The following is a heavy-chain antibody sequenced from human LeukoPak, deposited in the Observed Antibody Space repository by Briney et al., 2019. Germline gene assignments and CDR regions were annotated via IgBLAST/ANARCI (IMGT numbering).Heavy chain of an antibody. Sequence: PGGSLRLSCAASGFTFSSYPMNWVRQAPGKGLEWVSSISTSNTYIYYADSVKGRFTISRDNSNNTVYLQMNNLRPEDTAVFYCARGQGYESYYYMDVWGKGTTVSVSS. D-gene: IGHD2-2*01. CDR2: ISTSNTYI. CDR3: ARGQGYESYYYMDV. CDR1: GFTFSSYP. V-gene: IGHV3-21*01. J-gene: IGHJ6*03.